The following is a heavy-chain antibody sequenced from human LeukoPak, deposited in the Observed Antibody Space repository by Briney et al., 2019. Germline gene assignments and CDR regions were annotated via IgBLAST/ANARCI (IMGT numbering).Heavy chain of an antibody. D-gene: IGHD2-8*01. J-gene: IGHJ4*02. CDR1: GFTFSSYG. CDR2: IWYDGSNK. V-gene: IGHV3-33*01. CDR3: ARLATIMVAFDY. Sequence: GGSLRLSCAASGFTFSSYGMHWVRQAPGKGLEWVAVIWYDGSNKYYADSVKGRFTISRDNSKNTLYLQMSSLRAEDTAVYYCARLATIMVAFDYWGQGTLVTVSS.